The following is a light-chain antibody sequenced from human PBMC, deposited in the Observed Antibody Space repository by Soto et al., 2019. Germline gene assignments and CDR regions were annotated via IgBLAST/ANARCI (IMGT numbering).Light chain of an antibody. V-gene: IGKV3-11*01. CDR3: QQRSNWLFT. CDR2: DAS. CDR1: QSVSSY. J-gene: IGKJ3*01. Sequence: EIVLTQSPATLSLSPGERATLSCRASQSVSSYLAWYQQKPGQAPRLLISDASSRAPGIPARFSGSGSGTDFTLTISSLEPEDFAVYYCQQRSNWLFTFGPGTKVDI.